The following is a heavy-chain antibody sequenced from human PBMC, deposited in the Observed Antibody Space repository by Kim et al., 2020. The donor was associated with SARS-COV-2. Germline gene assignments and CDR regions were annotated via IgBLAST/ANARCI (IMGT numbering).Heavy chain of an antibody. J-gene: IGHJ5*02. D-gene: IGHD2-15*01. Sequence: GGSLRLSCAASGFTFSNAWMSWVRQAPGKGLEWVGRIKSKTDGGTTDYAAPVKGRFTISRDDSKNTLYLQMNSLKTEDTAVYYCTTDQPYQLGVVVYNWFDPWGQGTLVTVSS. CDR1: GFTFSNAW. CDR2: IKSKTDGGTT. V-gene: IGHV3-15*01. CDR3: TTDQPYQLGVVVYNWFDP.